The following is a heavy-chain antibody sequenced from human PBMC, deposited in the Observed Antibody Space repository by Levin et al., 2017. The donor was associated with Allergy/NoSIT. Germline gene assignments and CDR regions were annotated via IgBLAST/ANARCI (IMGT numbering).Heavy chain of an antibody. D-gene: IGHD4-11*01. CDR3: ATYRDYYGMDV. V-gene: IGHV4-59*01. Sequence: SETLSLTCTVSGASLTSSYWTWIRQSPEKGLEWIGYITYRGSTSYNPSLKSRVTISIAMAKNQISLELSTVTAADTAVYYCATYRDYYGMDVWGLGTTVTVSS. J-gene: IGHJ6*02. CDR1: GASLTSSY. CDR2: ITYRGST.